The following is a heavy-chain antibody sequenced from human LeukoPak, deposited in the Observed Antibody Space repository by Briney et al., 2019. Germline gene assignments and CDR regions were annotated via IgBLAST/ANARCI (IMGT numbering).Heavy chain of an antibody. CDR3: ARGAHGGYSYGYNWFDP. CDR1: GYSISSGYY. J-gene: IGHJ5*02. D-gene: IGHD5-18*01. Sequence: SETLSLTCTISGYSISSGYYWGWIRQPPGKGLEWIGSIYHSGSTYYNPSLKSRVTISLDTSENQFSLKLSPVTAADTAVYYCARGAHGGYSYGYNWFDPWGQGTLVTVSS. V-gene: IGHV4-38-2*02. CDR2: IYHSGST.